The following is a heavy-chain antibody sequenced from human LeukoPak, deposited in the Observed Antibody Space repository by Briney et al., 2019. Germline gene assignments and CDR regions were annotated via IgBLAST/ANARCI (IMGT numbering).Heavy chain of an antibody. CDR3: AKSSDSSGHI. D-gene: IGHD6-6*01. CDR2: IYYSGST. CDR1: SGSIRSSGYY. V-gene: IGHV4-39*01. J-gene: IGHJ4*02. Sequence: SETLSLTCTVSSGSIRSSGYYWGWIRQPPGTGLEWIGSIYYSGSTYYNPSLKSRVTISVDTSKNQFSLKLSSVTAADTAVYYCAKSSDSSGHIWGQGTLVTVSS.